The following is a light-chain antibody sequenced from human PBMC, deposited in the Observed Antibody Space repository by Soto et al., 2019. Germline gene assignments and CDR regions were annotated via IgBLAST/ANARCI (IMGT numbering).Light chain of an antibody. Sequence: QSALTQPDSVSGSPGQSITISCTGTSSDVGGYSYVSWYQQHPGKAPKLMIYEVNNRPSGVSNRFSGSKSGNTASLTISGLQAEDEADYYCCSYTSTTTLNVFGTGTKLTVL. CDR3: CSYTSTTTLNV. CDR1: SSDVGGYSY. J-gene: IGLJ1*01. CDR2: EVN. V-gene: IGLV2-14*01.